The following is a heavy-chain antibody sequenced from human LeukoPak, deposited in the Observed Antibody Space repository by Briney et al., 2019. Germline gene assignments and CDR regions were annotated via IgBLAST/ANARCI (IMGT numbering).Heavy chain of an antibody. D-gene: IGHD3-16*01. CDR1: GFTFSSYG. V-gene: IGHV3-33*01. CDR2: IWYDGSNK. CDR3: ARSMITSGGAMGYFDY. Sequence: GGSLRLSCAASGFTFSSYGMHWVRQAPGKGLEWVAVIWYDGSNKYYADSVKGRFTISRDNSKNTLYLQMNSLRAEDTAVYYCARSMITSGGAMGYFDYRGQGTLVTVSS. J-gene: IGHJ4*02.